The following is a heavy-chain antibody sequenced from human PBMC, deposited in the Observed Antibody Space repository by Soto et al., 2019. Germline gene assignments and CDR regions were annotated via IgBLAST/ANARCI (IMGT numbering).Heavy chain of an antibody. CDR3: AKNLTSLEVRSYDMDV. CDR1: GGTFSSYR. Sequence: ASVKVSCKVSGGTFSSYRFSWVRQAPGQGLEWMGGITPVFGTPDYAQRFQGRVTVTADRTTNTPYIELSTLTSENTAVYFCAKNLTSLEVRSYDMDVCGQGPTLTVSS. J-gene: IGHJ6*02. D-gene: IGHD3-10*01. CDR2: ITPVFGTP. V-gene: IGHV1-69*06.